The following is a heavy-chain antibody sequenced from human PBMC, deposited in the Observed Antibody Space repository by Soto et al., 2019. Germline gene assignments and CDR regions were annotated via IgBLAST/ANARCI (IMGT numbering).Heavy chain of an antibody. CDR3: AHEPILDYGDYGDAFDL. J-gene: IGHJ3*01. CDR1: GFSLSTSGVG. V-gene: IGHV2-5*02. CDR2: IYWDDDK. Sequence: QITLKESGPTLVKPTETLTLTCTVSGFSLSTSGVGVGWIRQPPGKALEWLALIYWDDDKRYSPSLKSRLTITKDTSKNQVVLTMTNMDPEDQATHYCAHEPILDYGDYGDAFDLRGQGTIVTVSS. D-gene: IGHD4-17*01.